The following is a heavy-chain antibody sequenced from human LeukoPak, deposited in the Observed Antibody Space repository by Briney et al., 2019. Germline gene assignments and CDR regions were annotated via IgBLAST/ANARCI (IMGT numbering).Heavy chain of an antibody. CDR2: INTNTGNP. J-gene: IGHJ5*02. V-gene: IGHV7-4-1*02. CDR3: ARVSIAAAGTVVWFDP. D-gene: IGHD6-13*01. CDR1: GYTFTSYA. Sequence: GASVKVSCKASGYTFTSYAMNWVRQAPGQGLEWMGWINTNTGNPTYAQGFTGRFVFSLDTSVSTAYLQISSLKAEDTAVYYCARVSIAAAGTVVWFDPWGQGTLVTVSS.